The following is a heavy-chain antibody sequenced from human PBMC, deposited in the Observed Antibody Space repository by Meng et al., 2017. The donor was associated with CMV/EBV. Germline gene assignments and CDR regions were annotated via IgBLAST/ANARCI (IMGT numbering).Heavy chain of an antibody. CDR1: GGSFSGYY. J-gene: IGHJ4*02. CDR2: INHSGST. D-gene: IGHD3-22*01. V-gene: IGHV4-34*01. Sequence: QVQLQQWGAGLSKPSETLSLTCAVYGGSFSGYYWSWIRQPPGKGLEWIGEINHSGSTSYNPSLKSRVTISVDTSKNQFSLKLSSVTAADTAVYYCARVWDSGWDYWGQGTLVTVSS. CDR3: ARVWDSGWDY.